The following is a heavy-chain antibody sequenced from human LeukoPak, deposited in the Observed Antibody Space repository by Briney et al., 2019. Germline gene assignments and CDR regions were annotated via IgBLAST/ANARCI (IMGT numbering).Heavy chain of an antibody. CDR2: IIPIFGTA. V-gene: IGHV1-69*05. D-gene: IGHD3-10*02. Sequence: GASVKVSCKASGGTFSSYAISWVRQAPGQGLEWMGGIIPIFGTANYAQKFQGRVTITTDESTSTAYMELSSLRSEDTAVYYCARAALLVPYYYYYMDVWGKGTTVTVSS. CDR1: GGTFSSYA. CDR3: ARAALLVPYYYYYMDV. J-gene: IGHJ6*03.